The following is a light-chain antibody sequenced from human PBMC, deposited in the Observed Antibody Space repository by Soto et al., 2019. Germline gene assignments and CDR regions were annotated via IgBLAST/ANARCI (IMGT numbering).Light chain of an antibody. Sequence: EIVLTQSPASLSLSPGERATLSCRASQSVSSHLAWFQQRPGQAPRLLIYGASNRATGIPARFGGSGSGTNFTLTISCLEPEDFAVYYCQQRSNWPPVLTFGGGTKVEIK. CDR2: GAS. V-gene: IGKV3-11*01. J-gene: IGKJ4*01. CDR3: QQRSNWPPVLT. CDR1: QSVSSH.